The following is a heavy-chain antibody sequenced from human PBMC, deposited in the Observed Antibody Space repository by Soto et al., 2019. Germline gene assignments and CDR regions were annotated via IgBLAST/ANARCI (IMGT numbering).Heavy chain of an antibody. CDR2: ISGGST. CDR1: GFTFSSYA. D-gene: IGHD6-13*01. CDR3: ARDRDIAATAEYFQH. J-gene: IGHJ1*01. Sequence: LRLSCAASGFTFSSYAMSWVRQAPGKGLEWVSTISGGSTYYADSVKGRFTISRDNSKNTLYLQMNTLRAEDTAVYYCARDRDIAATAEYFQHWGQGTLVTVSS. V-gene: IGHV3-23*01.